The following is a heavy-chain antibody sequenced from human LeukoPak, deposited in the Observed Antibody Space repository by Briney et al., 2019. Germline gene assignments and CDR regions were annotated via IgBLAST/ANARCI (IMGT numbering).Heavy chain of an antibody. Sequence: PSETLSLTCTVSGGSISSGSYYWSWIRQPAGKGLEWIGRIYTSGSINYNPSLKSRVTISVDTSKNQFSLKLSSVTAADTAVYYCARVKEGANDYWGQGTLVTVSS. CDR1: GGSISSGSYY. CDR3: ARVKEGANDY. V-gene: IGHV4-61*02. J-gene: IGHJ4*02. CDR2: IYTSGSI. D-gene: IGHD1-26*01.